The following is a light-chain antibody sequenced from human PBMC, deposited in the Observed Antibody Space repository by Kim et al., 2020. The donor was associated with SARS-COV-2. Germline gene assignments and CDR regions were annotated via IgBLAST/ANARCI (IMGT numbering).Light chain of an antibody. V-gene: IGKV4-1*01. J-gene: IGKJ4*01. CDR3: QQYYVTPLT. CDR1: QSLLNFAKNKNC. Sequence: ATIHCKSSQSLLNFAKNKNCLAWYQQKPGQPPKVLFYWASNRESGVPDRFSASGSGTDFTLTISSLQTEDVAVYYCQQYYVTPLTFGGGTKVDIK. CDR2: WAS.